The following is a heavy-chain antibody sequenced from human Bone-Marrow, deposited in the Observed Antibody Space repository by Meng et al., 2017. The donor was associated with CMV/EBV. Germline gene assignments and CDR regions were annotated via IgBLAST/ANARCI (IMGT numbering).Heavy chain of an antibody. CDR1: GFTFSSYS. D-gene: IGHD1-14*01. CDR2: ISSSSSYI. CDR3: ARDLDPEAFGYYYGMEV. J-gene: IGHJ6*02. V-gene: IGHV3-21*01. Sequence: GESLKISCAASGFTFSSYSMNWVRQAPGKGLEWVSSISSSSSYIYYADSVKGRFTISRDNAKNSLYLQMNSLRAEDTAVYYCARDLDPEAFGYYYGMEVWGQGTTVTVSS.